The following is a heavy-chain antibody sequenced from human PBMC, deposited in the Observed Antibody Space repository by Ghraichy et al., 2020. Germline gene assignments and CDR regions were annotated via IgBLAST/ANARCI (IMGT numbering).Heavy chain of an antibody. CDR1: GFTVSRNY. J-gene: IGHJ4*02. V-gene: IGHV3-53*04. D-gene: IGHD2-15*01. CDR2: IYSGGST. CDR3: ARISGGNCVH. Sequence: GGSLRLSCAASGFTVSRNYMSWVRQAPGKGLEGVSVIYSGGSTYYADSVKGRFTISRHNSKNTLYLQMNSLRAEDTAVYYCARISGGNCVHWGQGTLVTVSS.